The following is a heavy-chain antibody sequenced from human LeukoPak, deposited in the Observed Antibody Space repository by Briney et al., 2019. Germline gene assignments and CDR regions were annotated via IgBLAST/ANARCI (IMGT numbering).Heavy chain of an antibody. CDR1: GVTFSGYS. V-gene: IGHV4-34*01. Sequence: PSETLSLTCAVSGVTFSGYSWSWIRQPPGKGLEWIGEITHSGSTNYNPSLQSRVPISGDTSKNQVSLKLSSVTAADTAVYYCARRITMVRGHYGMDVWGKGTTVTVSS. D-gene: IGHD3-10*01. CDR3: ARRITMVRGHYGMDV. CDR2: ITHSGST. J-gene: IGHJ6*04.